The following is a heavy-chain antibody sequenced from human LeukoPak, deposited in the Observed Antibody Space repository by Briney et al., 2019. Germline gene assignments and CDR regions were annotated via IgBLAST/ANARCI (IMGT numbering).Heavy chain of an antibody. V-gene: IGHV3-30*18. CDR2: ISYDGSNK. J-gene: IGHJ4*02. CDR1: GFTFNNYS. Sequence: PGGSLRLSCAASGFTFNNYSMNWVRQAPGKGLEWVAVISYDGSNKYYADSVKGRFTISRDNSKNTLYLQMNSLRAEDTAVYYCAKTPHYDILTPPMPRSGSWYCFDYWGQGTLVTVSS. CDR3: AKTPHYDILTPPMPRSGSWYCFDY. D-gene: IGHD3-9*01.